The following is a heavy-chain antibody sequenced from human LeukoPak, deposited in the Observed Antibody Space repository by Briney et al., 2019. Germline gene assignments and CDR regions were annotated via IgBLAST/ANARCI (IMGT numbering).Heavy chain of an antibody. CDR2: IYPDDSDT. CDR3: ARRNFDNIDF. V-gene: IGHV5-51*01. Sequence: PGESLKISRKTSGYKFTNFWIGWVRQMPGKGLVWMGVIYPDDSDTRYSPSFQGQVTISADKSITTAYLQWSNLRASDTAMYYCARRNFDNIDFWGQGTLVTVSS. CDR1: GYKFTNFW. D-gene: IGHD4-11*01. J-gene: IGHJ4*02.